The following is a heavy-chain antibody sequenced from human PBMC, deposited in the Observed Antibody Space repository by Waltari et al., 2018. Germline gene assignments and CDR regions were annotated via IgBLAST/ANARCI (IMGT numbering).Heavy chain of an antibody. CDR2: ISGSGGST. D-gene: IGHD3-22*01. Sequence: EVQLLESGGGLVQPGGSLRLSCAASGFPFSSYAMRWVRQAPGKGLEWVSAISGSGGSTYYADSVKGRFTISRDNSKNTLYLQMNSLRAEDTAVYYCAKDLYAYYYDSSGYYVNWGQGTLVTVSS. CDR3: AKDLYAYYYDSSGYYVN. V-gene: IGHV3-23*01. CDR1: GFPFSSYA. J-gene: IGHJ4*02.